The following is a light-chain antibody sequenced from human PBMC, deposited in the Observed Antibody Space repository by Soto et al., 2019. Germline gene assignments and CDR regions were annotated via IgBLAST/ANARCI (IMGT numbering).Light chain of an antibody. CDR1: QGIRSA. CDR2: HAS. J-gene: IGKJ2*01. Sequence: AIQLTQSPSSLSASVGDRVTITCRASQGIRSALAWYQQKPGRTPKLLISHASSLEGGVPSRFSGSGSGTDFTLTISSLQPEDFATYYCQQFKNFPHTFGQGTKVDIK. CDR3: QQFKNFPHT. V-gene: IGKV1D-13*01.